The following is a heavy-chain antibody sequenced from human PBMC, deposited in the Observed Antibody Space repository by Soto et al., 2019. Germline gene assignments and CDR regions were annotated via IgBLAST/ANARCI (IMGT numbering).Heavy chain of an antibody. CDR2: ISGSGGNI. V-gene: IGHV3-23*01. D-gene: IGHD3-22*01. CDR1: GLSFDTYA. J-gene: IGHJ4*02. Sequence: EVQLLESGGGWVKPGGSLRLSCVVSGLSFDTYAMSWVRQAPGKGLEWVSVISGSGGNIWYADSVKDRFTISRDNSKNTLYLQMSRLPVGDTAVYYLARDGGPVVITFDFWGQGTLVTVSS. CDR3: ARDGGPVVITFDF.